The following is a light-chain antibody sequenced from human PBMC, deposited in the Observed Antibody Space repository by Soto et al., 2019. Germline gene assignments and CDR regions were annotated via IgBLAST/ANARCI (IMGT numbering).Light chain of an antibody. V-gene: IGLV2-14*03. CDR3: SSYTTSSFYV. J-gene: IGLJ1*01. Sequence: QSALTQPASVSGSPGQSSTISCIGTSSDIGGYNYVSWYQQHPGNAPKLMVFDVSDRPSGVSNRFSGSKSGNTASLTISGLKAEDEADYYCSSYTTSSFYVFGTGTKVTVL. CDR2: DVS. CDR1: SSDIGGYNY.